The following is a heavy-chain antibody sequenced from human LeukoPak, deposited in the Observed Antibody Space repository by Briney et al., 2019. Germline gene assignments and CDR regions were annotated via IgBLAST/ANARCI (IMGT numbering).Heavy chain of an antibody. CDR2: INHSGST. CDR3: AREVGSAAGAPFDY. V-gene: IGHV4-34*01. CDR1: GGSFGGYY. D-gene: IGHD2-2*03. Sequence: PSETLSLTCAVYGGSFGGYYWSWIRQPPGKGLEWIGEINHSGSTNYNPSLKSRVTISVDTSKNQFSLKLSSVTAADTAVYYCAREVGSAAGAPFDYWGQGTLVTVSS. J-gene: IGHJ4*02.